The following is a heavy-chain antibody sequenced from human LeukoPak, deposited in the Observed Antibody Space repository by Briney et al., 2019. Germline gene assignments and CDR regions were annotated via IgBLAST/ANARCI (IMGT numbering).Heavy chain of an antibody. Sequence: SETLSLTCTVSGGSISSYYWSWIRQPAGKGLEWIGRIYTSGSTNYNPSLKSRVTMSVDTSKNQLSLQLNSVTPEDTAVYYCARETSQKGAHYMDVWGKGTTVTISS. CDR3: ARETSQKGAHYMDV. J-gene: IGHJ6*03. V-gene: IGHV4-4*07. CDR1: GGSISSYY. D-gene: IGHD3-16*01. CDR2: IYTSGST.